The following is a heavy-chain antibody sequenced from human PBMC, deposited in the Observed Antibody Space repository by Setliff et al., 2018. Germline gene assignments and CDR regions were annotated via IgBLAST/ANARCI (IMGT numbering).Heavy chain of an antibody. CDR1: GGSITRHY. V-gene: IGHV4-59*11. J-gene: IGHJ5*02. D-gene: IGHD3-9*01. CDR3: ARTYDVLTGYSSWLDP. Sequence: KTSETLSLTCTVSGGSITRHYYTWIRQPPGKGLEWIGTMYFSGNTYYDPSLKSRVTMSVDTSKNQFTLRLTSVTAADTAFYYCARTYDVLTGYSSWLDPWGQGTRVTVSS. CDR2: MYFSGNT.